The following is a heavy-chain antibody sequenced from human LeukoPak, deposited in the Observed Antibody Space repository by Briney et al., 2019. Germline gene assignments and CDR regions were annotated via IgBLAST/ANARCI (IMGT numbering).Heavy chain of an antibody. Sequence: GGSLRLSCAASGFTFSNYDMHCVRQAPGKGLEWVAFIRYDGSNKYYADSVKGRFTISRDNSKNTLYLEMNSLRAEDTAVYYCAKDRGYWGNYFDYWGQGTLVTVSS. CDR2: IRYDGSNK. J-gene: IGHJ4*02. CDR1: GFTFSNYD. V-gene: IGHV3-30*02. CDR3: AKDRGYWGNYFDY. D-gene: IGHD3-22*01.